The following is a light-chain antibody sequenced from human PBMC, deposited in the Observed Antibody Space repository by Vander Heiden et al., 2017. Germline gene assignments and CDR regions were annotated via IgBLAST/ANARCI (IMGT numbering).Light chain of an antibody. CDR1: QSSSSW. CDR2: KAS. V-gene: IGKV1-5*03. CDR3: LQYNTYPYT. J-gene: IGKJ2*01. Sequence: DIQMTQSPSTLPASIGDGVTITCRASQSSSSWLAWYQQKPGKAPTFLIYKASTLQSGVPSRFSGSGSGTEFTLTISSLQPDDFATYYCLQYNTYPYTFGQGTKLEIK.